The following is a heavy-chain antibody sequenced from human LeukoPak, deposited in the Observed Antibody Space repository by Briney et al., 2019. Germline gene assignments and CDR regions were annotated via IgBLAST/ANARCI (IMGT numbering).Heavy chain of an antibody. CDR3: ARSGFRYFDGFDY. CDR1: GYRFTSYW. Sequence: GASLKISCKGSGYRFTSYWIGWVRQMPGKGLEWMGIIYPGDSETRYSPSFQGQVTISADKSINTAYLQWSSLKASDTAMYYCARSGFRYFDGFDYWGQGTLVTVSS. V-gene: IGHV5-51*01. D-gene: IGHD3-9*01. J-gene: IGHJ4*02. CDR2: IYPGDSET.